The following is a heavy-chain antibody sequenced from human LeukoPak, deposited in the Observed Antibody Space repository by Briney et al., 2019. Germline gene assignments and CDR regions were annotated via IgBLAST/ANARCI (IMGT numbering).Heavy chain of an antibody. J-gene: IGHJ4*02. V-gene: IGHV3-23*01. D-gene: IGHD1-26*01. CDR2: ISGGGGST. CDR3: ANQVGATYLPLWY. CDR1: GFTFSNYA. Sequence: GGSLILSCAASGFTFSNYAMSWVRQAPGKGLEWVSTISGGGGSTFYADSVKGRFTISRDNSKSTLYLQMNSLRVEDTAVYYCANQVGATYLPLWYWGQGTLVTVSS.